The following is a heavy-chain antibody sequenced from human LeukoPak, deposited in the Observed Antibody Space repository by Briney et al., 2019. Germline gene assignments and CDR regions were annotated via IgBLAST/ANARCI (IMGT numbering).Heavy chain of an antibody. J-gene: IGHJ4*02. CDR2: IPYDGSNK. D-gene: IGHD3-10*01. Sequence: GGSLRLSCAASGFTFSSYGMHWVRQAPGKGLEWVAFIPYDGSNKYYAGSVKGRFTISRDNSKNTLYLQMNSLRAEDTAVYYCAKDPHPYGSGLFYYFDYWGQGTLVTVSS. CDR3: AKDPHPYGSGLFYYFDY. V-gene: IGHV3-30*02. CDR1: GFTFSSYG.